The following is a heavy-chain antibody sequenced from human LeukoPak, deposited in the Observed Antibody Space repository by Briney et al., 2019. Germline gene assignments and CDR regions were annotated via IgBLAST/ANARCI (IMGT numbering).Heavy chain of an antibody. Sequence: ASVKVSCKASGYTFTSYDINWVRQATGQGRDWMGWMNSNSCNPGYAQKFQGRATMNRKTYISTVYMELSDLRAEHTHVYYCARPIHNPHRYYYYMDVWGKGTTVTDSS. CDR2: MNSNSCNP. CDR3: ARPIHNPHRYYYYMDV. J-gene: IGHJ6*03. CDR1: GYTFTSYD. V-gene: IGHV1-8*01.